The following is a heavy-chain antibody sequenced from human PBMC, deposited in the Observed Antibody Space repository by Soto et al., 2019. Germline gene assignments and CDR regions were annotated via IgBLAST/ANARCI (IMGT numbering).Heavy chain of an antibody. D-gene: IGHD6-13*01. V-gene: IGHV1-69*02. CDR1: GGTFSSYT. CDR3: ARVGGSWYAEDY. Sequence: QGQLVQSGAEVKKPGSSVTVSCKASGGTFSSYTISWVRQAPGQGLEWMGRIIPILGIANYAQKFQGRVTITADKSTSTAYMELSSLRSEDTAVYYCARVGGSWYAEDYWGQGTLVTVAS. CDR2: IIPILGIA. J-gene: IGHJ4*02.